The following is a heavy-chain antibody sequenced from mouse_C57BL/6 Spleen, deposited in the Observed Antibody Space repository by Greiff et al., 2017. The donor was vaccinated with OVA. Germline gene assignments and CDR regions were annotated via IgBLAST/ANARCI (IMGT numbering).Heavy chain of an antibody. D-gene: IGHD1-1*01. CDR2: IYPGDGDT. CDR3: AARGGHYYGSSYGFAY. J-gene: IGHJ3*01. Sequence: VKLMESGPELVKPGASVKISCKASGYAFSSSWMNWVKQRPGKGLEWIGRIYPGDGDTNYNGKFKGKATLTADKSSSTAYMQLSSLTSEDSAVYFCAARGGHYYGSSYGFAYWGQGTLVTVSA. V-gene: IGHV1-82*01. CDR1: GYAFSSSW.